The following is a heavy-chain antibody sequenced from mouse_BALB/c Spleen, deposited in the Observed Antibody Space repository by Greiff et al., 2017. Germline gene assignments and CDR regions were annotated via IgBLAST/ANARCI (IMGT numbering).Heavy chain of an antibody. J-gene: IGHJ2*01. CDR1: GFTFSSYA. Sequence: EVKLMESGGGLVKPGGSLKLSCAASGFTFSSYAMSWVRQTPEKRLEWVASISSGGSTYYPDSVKGRFTISRDNARNILYLQMSSLRSEDTAMYYCARGPPYYGSSLYYFDYWGQGTTLTVSS. D-gene: IGHD1-1*01. CDR3: ARGPPYYGSSLYYFDY. CDR2: ISSGGST. V-gene: IGHV5-6-5*01.